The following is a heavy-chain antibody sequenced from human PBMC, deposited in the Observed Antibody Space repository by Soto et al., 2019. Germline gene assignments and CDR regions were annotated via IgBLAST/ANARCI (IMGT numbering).Heavy chain of an antibody. Sequence: ASVKVSCKASGYTFTSYALHWVRQAPGQRLEWMGRINPGNDNTRYSQKFQPRVTITRDTSASIAHMELSSLTSDDTAVYYCARADCSSTTCYFYYGMDVWGQGTTVTVS. CDR1: GYTFTSYA. V-gene: IGHV1-3*01. CDR3: ARADCSSTTCYFYYGMDV. J-gene: IGHJ6*02. CDR2: INPGNDNT. D-gene: IGHD2-2*01.